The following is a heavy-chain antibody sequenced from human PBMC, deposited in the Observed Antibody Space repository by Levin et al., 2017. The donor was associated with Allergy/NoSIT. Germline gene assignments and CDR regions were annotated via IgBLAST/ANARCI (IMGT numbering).Heavy chain of an antibody. CDR2: ISPNSNYI. D-gene: IGHD3-22*01. CDR3: ARSGSPDY. Sequence: ASVKVSCAASGFTFSDYRMNWVRQAPGKGLEWVSSISPNSNYIYYADSLKGRFTISRDNAKSSVFLQMNSLRAEDTALYYCARSGSPDYWGQGTLVTVSS. CDR1: GFTFSDYR. V-gene: IGHV3-21*01. J-gene: IGHJ4*02.